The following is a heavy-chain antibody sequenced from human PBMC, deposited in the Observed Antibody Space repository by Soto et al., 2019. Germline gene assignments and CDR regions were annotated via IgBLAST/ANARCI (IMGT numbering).Heavy chain of an antibody. D-gene: IGHD4-17*01. CDR3: AIQAVTTFFDY. CDR1: GFTFSSYS. CDR2: ISSSSSTI. V-gene: IGHV3-48*01. Sequence: WGSLRLSCAASGFTFSSYSMNWVRQAPGKGLEWVSYISSSSSTIYYADSVKGRFTISRDNAKNSLYLQMNSLRAEDTAVYYCAIQAVTTFFDYWGQGTLVTVSS. J-gene: IGHJ4*02.